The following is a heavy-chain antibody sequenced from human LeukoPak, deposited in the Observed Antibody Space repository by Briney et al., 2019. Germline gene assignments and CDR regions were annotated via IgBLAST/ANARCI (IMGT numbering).Heavy chain of an antibody. Sequence: ASVRVSCKASGYTFTSYYMHWVRQAPGQGLEWMGIINPSGGSTSYAQKFQGRVTMTRDTSTSTVYMELSSLRSEDTAVYYRARDRGSGPLDYWGQGTLVTVSS. CDR1: GYTFTSYY. V-gene: IGHV1-46*01. CDR3: ARDRGSGPLDY. D-gene: IGHD2-15*01. J-gene: IGHJ4*02. CDR2: INPSGGST.